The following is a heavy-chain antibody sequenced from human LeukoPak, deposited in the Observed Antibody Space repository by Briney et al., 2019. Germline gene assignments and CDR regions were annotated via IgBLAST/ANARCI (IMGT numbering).Heavy chain of an antibody. CDR3: ASQSHITMIRGVINFDY. CDR2: INPNSGGT. Sequence: GASVKVSCKASGYTFTGYYMHWVRQAPGQGLEWMGWINPNSGGTNYAQKFQGRVTMTRDTSISTAYMELSSLKFEDTAVYYCASQSHITMIRGVINFDYWGQGTLVTVSS. V-gene: IGHV1-2*02. CDR1: GYTFTGYY. D-gene: IGHD3-10*01. J-gene: IGHJ4*02.